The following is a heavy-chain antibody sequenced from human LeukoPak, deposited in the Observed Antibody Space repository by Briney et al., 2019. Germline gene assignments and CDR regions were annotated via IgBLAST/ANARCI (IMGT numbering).Heavy chain of an antibody. D-gene: IGHD3-10*01. Sequence: ASVKVSCKASGYIFTNYYMHWVRQAPGQGLEWMGTINPSGGSTTYAQKFQGRVTMTRDTSTSTVSMELSSLRSEDTAVYYCARDHGSAYYRAPRHWGQGTLVTVSS. CDR1: GYIFTNYY. J-gene: IGHJ4*02. CDR3: ARDHGSAYYRAPRH. V-gene: IGHV1-46*01. CDR2: INPSGGST.